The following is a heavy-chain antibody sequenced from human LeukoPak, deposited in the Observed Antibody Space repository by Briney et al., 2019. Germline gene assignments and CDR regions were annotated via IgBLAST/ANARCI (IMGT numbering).Heavy chain of an antibody. V-gene: IGHV3-20*04. D-gene: IGHD3-10*01. Sequence: GGSLRLSCAASGFTFDDYGISWVRQAPGKGLEWVSGINWNGGSTGYADSVKGRFTISRDNAKNSLYLQMNSLRAEDTGLYFCARGTYGAGIDYWGQGTLVTVSS. CDR2: INWNGGST. CDR3: ARGTYGAGIDY. J-gene: IGHJ4*02. CDR1: GFTFDDYG.